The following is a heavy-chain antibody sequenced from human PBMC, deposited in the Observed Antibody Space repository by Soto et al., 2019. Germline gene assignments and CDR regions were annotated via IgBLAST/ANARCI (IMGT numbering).Heavy chain of an antibody. J-gene: IGHJ4*01. Sequence: QVQLQESGPGLVKPSQTLSLTCTVSGASISSADYYWSWIRQPPGKGLAWIGYFHSSGATYKDPSLNSRVTISVDTSKNQISLKLDSVTAAETAIYYCARIWFWDFDYWGHGTLVTISS. CDR3: ARIWFWDFDY. V-gene: IGHV4-30-4*01. D-gene: IGHD3-10*01. CDR1: GASISSADYY. CDR2: FHSSGAT.